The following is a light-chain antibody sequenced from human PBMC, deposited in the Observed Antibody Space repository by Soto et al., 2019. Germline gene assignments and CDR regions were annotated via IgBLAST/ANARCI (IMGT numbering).Light chain of an antibody. J-gene: IGLJ7*01. Sequence: SYELTQPPSVSVSPGQTARITCSGDTLPKQFAYWYQQKPGQAPVMVIYKDSERPSGIPERFSASSSGTVATLTISGVQAEDEADYHCQSADSTGSYRVFGGGTQLTVL. V-gene: IGLV3-25*01. CDR1: TLPKQF. CDR3: QSADSTGSYRV. CDR2: KDS.